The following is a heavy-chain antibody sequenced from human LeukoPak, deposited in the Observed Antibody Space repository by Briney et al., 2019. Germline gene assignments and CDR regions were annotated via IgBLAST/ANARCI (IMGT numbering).Heavy chain of an antibody. CDR3: ARADYGYCSGGSCFQGFDP. CDR2: IGTAGDT. Sequence: GGSLRLSCAASGFTFSSYDMHWVRQATGKGLEWVSAIGTAGDTYYPGSVKGRFTISRENAKNSLYLQMNSLRAGDTAVYYCARADYGYCSGGSCFQGFDPWGQGTLVTVSS. CDR1: GFTFSSYD. V-gene: IGHV3-13*01. D-gene: IGHD2-15*01. J-gene: IGHJ5*02.